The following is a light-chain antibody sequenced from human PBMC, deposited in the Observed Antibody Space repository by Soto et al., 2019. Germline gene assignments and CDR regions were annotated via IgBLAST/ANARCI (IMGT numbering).Light chain of an antibody. CDR1: HSVSSSY. Sequence: IVLTQSPGTLSFSPGERATLSCRASHSVSSSYLTWYQQKPGQAPRLLIYDASNRATGIPARFSGSGSGTDFTLTISSLEPEDFAVYYCQQRSNWPPSLTFGGGTKVDIK. V-gene: IGKV3D-20*02. CDR3: QQRSNWPPSLT. CDR2: DAS. J-gene: IGKJ4*01.